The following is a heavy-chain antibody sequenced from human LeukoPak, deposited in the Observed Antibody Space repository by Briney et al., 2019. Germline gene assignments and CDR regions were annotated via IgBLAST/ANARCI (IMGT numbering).Heavy chain of an antibody. CDR2: IYYSGST. J-gene: IGHJ4*02. Sequence: PSETLSLTCTASGGSISSYYWSWIRQPPGKGLEWIGYIYYSGSTNYNPSLKSRVTISVDTSKNQFSLKLSSVTAADTAVYYCATHSYSSSRVPDYWGQGTLVTVSS. D-gene: IGHD6-13*01. CDR3: ATHSYSSSRVPDY. CDR1: GGSISSYY. V-gene: IGHV4-59*01.